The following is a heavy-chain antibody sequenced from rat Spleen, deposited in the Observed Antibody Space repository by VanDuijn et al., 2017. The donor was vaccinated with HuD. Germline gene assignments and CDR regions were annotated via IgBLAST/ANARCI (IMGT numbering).Heavy chain of an antibody. J-gene: IGHJ3*01. D-gene: IGHD1-10*01. Sequence: EVQLVESGGGLVQPGRSLKLSCVASGFTFNNYWVTWIRQAPGKGLEWVASITNTGGTTYYGDSVKGRFTISRDNAKSTLYLQMNSLRSEDTATYYCTRDGEQLPYYFDYWGQGTLVTVSS. V-gene: IGHV5-31*01. CDR2: ITNTGGTT. CDR1: GFTFNNYW. CDR3: TRDGEQLPYYFDY.